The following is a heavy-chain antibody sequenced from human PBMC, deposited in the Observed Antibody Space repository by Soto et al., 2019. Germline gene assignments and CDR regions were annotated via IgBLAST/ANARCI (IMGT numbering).Heavy chain of an antibody. V-gene: IGHV4-59*05. J-gene: IGHJ4*02. Sequence: PSETLSLTCTVSGGSISTYYWSWIRQPPGKGLQWIGSSSYTGNTYFNPSLRSRVTISVDTSNNQFSLRLTSVTASDTAVYYCARPDSSSWAAPFGSWGQGTLVTVSS. CDR3: ARPDSSSWAAPFGS. CDR2: SSYTGNT. D-gene: IGHD6-13*01. CDR1: GGSISTYY.